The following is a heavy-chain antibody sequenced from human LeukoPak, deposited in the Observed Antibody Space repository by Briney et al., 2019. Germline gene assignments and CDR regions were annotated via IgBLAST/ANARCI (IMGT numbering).Heavy chain of an antibody. CDR3: ARAKDRATYYYDSSGYPEAFDI. J-gene: IGHJ3*02. Sequence: GESLKISCKGSGYSFTSYWIGWVRQMPGKGLEWVGIIYPGDSDTRYSPSFQGQVTISADKSISTAYLQWSSLKASDTAMYYCARAKDRATYYYDSSGYPEAFDIWGQGTMVTVSS. CDR1: GYSFTSYW. V-gene: IGHV5-51*01. CDR2: IYPGDSDT. D-gene: IGHD3-22*01.